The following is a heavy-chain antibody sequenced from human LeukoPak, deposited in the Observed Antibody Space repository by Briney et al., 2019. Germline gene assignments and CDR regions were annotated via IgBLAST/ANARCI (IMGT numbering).Heavy chain of an antibody. CDR2: ISGSGDNT. CDR1: GFTFSSYA. D-gene: IGHD3-22*01. Sequence: PGGSLRLSCAASGFTFSSYAMSWVRQAPGKGLEWVSGISGSGDNTYYADSVKGRFTISRDNSKNTLYVQVNSLGTEDTAAYYCAKGSYYDSSGYYYYGMDVWGQGTTVTVSS. CDR3: AKGSYYDSSGYYYYGMDV. V-gene: IGHV3-23*01. J-gene: IGHJ6*02.